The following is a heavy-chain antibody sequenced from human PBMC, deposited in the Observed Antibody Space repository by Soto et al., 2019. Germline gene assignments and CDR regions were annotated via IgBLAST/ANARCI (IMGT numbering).Heavy chain of an antibody. J-gene: IGHJ5*02. CDR3: ARGQRFSDWFDP. CDR2: IYSSGST. CDR1: GGTLSGYY. D-gene: IGHD3-3*01. Sequence: ASKTLSLTCTVTGGTLSGYYWTWIRQSAGGGLEWIGRIYSSGSTNYNPSLKSRVTISLDTSMSHFSLRLRSVSAADTAVYYCARGQRFSDWFDPWGQGTLVTASS. V-gene: IGHV4-4*07.